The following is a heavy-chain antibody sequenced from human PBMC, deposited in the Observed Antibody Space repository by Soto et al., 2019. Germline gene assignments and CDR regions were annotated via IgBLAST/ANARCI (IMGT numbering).Heavy chain of an antibody. V-gene: IGHV4-4*02. Sequence: SETLSLTCAVSGDSISSSNWWSGVRQAPGKGLEWIGEIYHSGATTYNPSLKSRATISVDPSNNHFSLKMTSVTAADTAVYFCARDLGTGTDYWGRGTLVTVSS. CDR3: ARDLGTGTDY. CDR1: GDSISSSNW. J-gene: IGHJ4*02. CDR2: IYHSGAT.